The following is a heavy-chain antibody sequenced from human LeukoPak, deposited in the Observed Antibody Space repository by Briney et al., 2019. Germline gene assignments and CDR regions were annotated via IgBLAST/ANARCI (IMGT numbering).Heavy chain of an antibody. CDR1: GFTFSTYG. J-gene: IGHJ4*02. CDR3: AKDLPHAPQVDY. V-gene: IGHV3-30*18. D-gene: IGHD1-14*01. Sequence: PGRSLRLSCGASGFTFSTYGMHWVRQAPGKGLEWVAVISYDGSDKYYADSVKGRFTISRDNSKNTLYLQMNSLRTEDTAVYYCAKDLPHAPQVDYWGQGTLVTVSS. CDR2: ISYDGSDK.